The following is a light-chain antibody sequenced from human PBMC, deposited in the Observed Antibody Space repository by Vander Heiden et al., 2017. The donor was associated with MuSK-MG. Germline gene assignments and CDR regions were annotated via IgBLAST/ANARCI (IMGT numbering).Light chain of an antibody. J-gene: IGKJ2*01. CDR2: WAS. CDR1: QSILYNSNNKNS. Sequence: IVMTQSPDSLAVSLGRRATIHCKSSQSILYNSNNKNSLACYQKQPAQAPKLLLNWASSQESGVPERFSGSGSGTADTSNISRVQAEDGSVYDSRRYYSTLPNTFGQGTKLEI. V-gene: IGKV4-1*01. CDR3: RRYYSTLPNT.